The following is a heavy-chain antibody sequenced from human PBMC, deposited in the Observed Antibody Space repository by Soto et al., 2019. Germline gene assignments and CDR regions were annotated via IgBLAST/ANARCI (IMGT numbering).Heavy chain of an antibody. CDR1: GFTFSSYG. J-gene: IGHJ4*02. V-gene: IGHV3-30*18. CDR3: AKSGESSSDTVHFDY. D-gene: IGHD6-6*01. CDR2: ISYDGSNK. Sequence: GGSLRLSCAASGFTFSSYGMHWVRQAPGKGLEWVAVISYDGSNKYYADSVKGRFTISRDNSKNTLYLQMNSLRAEDTAVYYCAKSGESSSDTVHFDYWGQGTLVTVSS.